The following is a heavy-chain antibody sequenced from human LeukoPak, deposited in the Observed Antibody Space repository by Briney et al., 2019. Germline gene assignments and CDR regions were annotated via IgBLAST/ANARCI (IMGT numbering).Heavy chain of an antibody. D-gene: IGHD1-1*01. CDR2: IHSSGGTI. CDR1: GFTFSSYD. CDR3: ARRLTGTTYFDC. Sequence: GGSLRLSCAASGFTFSSYDMNWVRQAPGKGLEWVSYIHSSGGTIYYADSVKGRFTISRDSAKNSVYLRMNSLRAEDTALYYCARRLTGTTYFDCWGQGTLVTVSS. V-gene: IGHV3-48*03. J-gene: IGHJ4*02.